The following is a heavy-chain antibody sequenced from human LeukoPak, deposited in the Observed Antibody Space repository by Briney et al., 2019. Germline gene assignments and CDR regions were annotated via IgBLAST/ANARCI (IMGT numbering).Heavy chain of an antibody. D-gene: IGHD6-19*01. V-gene: IGHV1-3*03. CDR2: INAGNGDT. J-gene: IGHJ4*02. Sequence: ASVKVSCKASGYSLTSHAMHWERQAPGQRLEWMGWINAGNGDTKYSQEFQGRVTITTDPSANTAYMELNSLRSDDMAVYYCARGFSGWYSFDSWGQGTLLTVSS. CDR1: GYSLTSHA. CDR3: ARGFSGWYSFDS.